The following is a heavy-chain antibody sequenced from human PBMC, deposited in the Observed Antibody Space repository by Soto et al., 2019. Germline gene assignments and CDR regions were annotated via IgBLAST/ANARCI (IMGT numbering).Heavy chain of an antibody. V-gene: IGHV3-53*01. CDR3: ATQRGGGGY. CDR2: IYSGGYT. D-gene: IGHD6-25*01. CDR1: GFTVSNNY. J-gene: IGHJ4*02. Sequence: EVQLVESGGGLIQPGGSLRLSCAVSGFTVSNNYMSWVRQAPGKGLEGVSVIYSGGYTAYGDSVKGRFTISRDNSKNTLYPQKKPRGAEDPAGCSWATQRGGGGYWGQGTLVTVSS.